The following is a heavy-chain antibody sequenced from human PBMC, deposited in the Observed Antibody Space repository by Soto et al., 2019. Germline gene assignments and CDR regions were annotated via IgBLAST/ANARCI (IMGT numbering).Heavy chain of an antibody. Sequence: EVQLVESGGGLVQPGGSLRLSCAASGFTVSSNYMSWVRQAPGNVLEWVSVIYSGGSTYYADSVKGRFTISRDNSKNTLYLQMNSLRADDPAVYYCARDFVHGDHPEYFQHWGQGTLVTVSS. CDR2: IYSGGST. J-gene: IGHJ1*01. CDR3: ARDFVHGDHPEYFQH. V-gene: IGHV3-66*01. CDR1: GFTVSSNY. D-gene: IGHD4-17*01.